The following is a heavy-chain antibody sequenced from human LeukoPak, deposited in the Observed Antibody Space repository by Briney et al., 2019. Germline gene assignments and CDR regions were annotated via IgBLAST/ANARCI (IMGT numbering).Heavy chain of an antibody. Sequence: GGSLRLSCAASGFTFSSYEMNWVRQAPGKGLEWVSYISSSGSTIYYADSVKGRFTISGDNAKNSLYLQMNSLRAEDTAVYYCARADITIFGVVIPEEKFDIWGQGTMVTVSS. CDR3: ARADITIFGVVIPEEKFDI. V-gene: IGHV3-48*03. CDR2: ISSSGSTI. D-gene: IGHD3-3*01. J-gene: IGHJ3*02. CDR1: GFTFSSYE.